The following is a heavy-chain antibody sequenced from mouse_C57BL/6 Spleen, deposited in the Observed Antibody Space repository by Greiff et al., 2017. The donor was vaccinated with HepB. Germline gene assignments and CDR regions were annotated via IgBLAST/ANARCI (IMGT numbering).Heavy chain of an antibody. Sequence: LVESGAELVKPGASVKMSCKASGYTFTTYPIEWMKQNHGKSLEWIGNFHPYNDDTKYNEKFKGKATLTVEKSSSTVYLELSRLTSDDSAVYYCARRYYGSSYDWYFDVWGTGTTVTVSS. D-gene: IGHD1-1*01. J-gene: IGHJ1*03. CDR1: GYTFTTYP. CDR3: ARRYYGSSYDWYFDV. V-gene: IGHV1-47*01. CDR2: FHPYNDDT.